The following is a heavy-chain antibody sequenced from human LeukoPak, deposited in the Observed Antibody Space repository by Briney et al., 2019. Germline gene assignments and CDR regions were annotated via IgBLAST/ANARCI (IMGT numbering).Heavy chain of an antibody. CDR1: GGSISSYY. J-gene: IGHJ4*02. CDR2: IYYSGST. D-gene: IGHD6-13*01. CDR3: ARGIAAAGNFDY. Sequence: SETLSLTCTVSGGSISSYYWSWIRQPPGKGLEWIGYIYYSGSTNYNPSLKSRVTISVDTSKNQFSLKLSSVTAADTAVYYCARGIAAAGNFDYWGQGTLVTVSS. V-gene: IGHV4-59*01.